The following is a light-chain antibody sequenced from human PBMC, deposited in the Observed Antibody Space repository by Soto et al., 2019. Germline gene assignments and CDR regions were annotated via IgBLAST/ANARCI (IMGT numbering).Light chain of an antibody. CDR3: QQYGSSPPWT. J-gene: IGKJ1*01. Sequence: EIVLTQSPGTLSLSPGERVTLSCRARQSVSSSYLAWYQQKPGQAPRLLIYGASSRATGIPDRCSGSGSGTDVTLAISRLEPEDFAVYYCQQYGSSPPWTFGQGTKVDIK. CDR1: QSVSSSY. V-gene: IGKV3-20*01. CDR2: GAS.